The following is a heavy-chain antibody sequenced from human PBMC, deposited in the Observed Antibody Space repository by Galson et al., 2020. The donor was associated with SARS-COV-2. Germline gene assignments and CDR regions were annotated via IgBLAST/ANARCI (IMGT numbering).Heavy chain of an antibody. CDR1: GFTFSSYD. CDR2: IGTAGDT. CDR3: ARGTYDSSGYYYYYYMDV. Sequence: GESLKISCAASGFTFSSYDMHWVRQATGKGLEWVSAIGTAGDTYYPGSVKGPFTISRENAKNSLYLQMNSLRAGDTAVYYCARGTYDSSGYYYYYYMDVWGKGTTVTVSS. V-gene: IGHV3-13*01. D-gene: IGHD3-22*01. J-gene: IGHJ6*03.